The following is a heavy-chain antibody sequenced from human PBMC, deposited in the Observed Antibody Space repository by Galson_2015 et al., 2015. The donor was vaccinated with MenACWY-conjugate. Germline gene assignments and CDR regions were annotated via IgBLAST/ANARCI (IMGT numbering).Heavy chain of an antibody. Sequence: SLRLSCAASGFTFSSYSMNWVRQAPGKGLEWVSAISGSGGSTYYADSVKGRFTISRDNSKNTLYLQMNSLRAEDTAVYYCATTGYGDYDAFDIWGQGTMVTVSS. V-gene: IGHV3-23*01. CDR3: ATTGYGDYDAFDI. J-gene: IGHJ3*02. CDR1: GFTFSSYS. CDR2: ISGSGGST. D-gene: IGHD4-17*01.